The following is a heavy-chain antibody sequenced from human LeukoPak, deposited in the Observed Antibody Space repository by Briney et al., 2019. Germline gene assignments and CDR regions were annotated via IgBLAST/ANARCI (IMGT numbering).Heavy chain of an antibody. D-gene: IGHD3-10*01. CDR1: GFTLSSYA. V-gene: IGHV3-30-3*01. Sequence: GRSLRLSCAASGFTLSSYAMHWVRQAPGKGLEWVAVISYDGSNKYYADSVKGRFTISRDNSKNTLYLQMNSLRAEDTAVYYCARDLLYYYGSGSYYADYYYGMDVWGQGTTVTVSS. CDR2: ISYDGSNK. J-gene: IGHJ6*02. CDR3: ARDLLYYYGSGSYYADYYYGMDV.